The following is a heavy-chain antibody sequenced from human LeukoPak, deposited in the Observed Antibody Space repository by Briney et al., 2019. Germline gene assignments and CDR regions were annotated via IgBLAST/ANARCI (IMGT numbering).Heavy chain of an antibody. CDR3: ARVQVDTAMTHDAFDI. CDR2: ISYDGSNK. J-gene: IGHJ3*02. D-gene: IGHD5-18*01. Sequence: PGGSLRLSCAASGFTFSSYAMNWVRQAPGKGLEWVAVISYDGSNKYYADSVKGRFTISRDNSKNTLYLQMNSLRAEDTAVYYCARVQVDTAMTHDAFDIWGQGTMVTVSS. V-gene: IGHV3-30*04. CDR1: GFTFSSYA.